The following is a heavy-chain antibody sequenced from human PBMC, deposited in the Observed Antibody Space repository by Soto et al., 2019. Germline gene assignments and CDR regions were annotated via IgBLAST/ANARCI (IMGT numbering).Heavy chain of an antibody. V-gene: IGHV3-30-3*01. J-gene: IGHJ1*01. CDR2: ISYDGSNK. CDR3: ARDTAGTNAEYFQH. D-gene: IGHD6-13*01. Sequence: GGSLRLSCAASGFTFSSCAMHWVRQAPGKGLEWVAVISYDGSNKYYADSVKGRFTISRDNSKNTLYLQMNSLRAEDTAVYYCARDTAGTNAEYFQHWGQGTLVTVSS. CDR1: GFTFSSCA.